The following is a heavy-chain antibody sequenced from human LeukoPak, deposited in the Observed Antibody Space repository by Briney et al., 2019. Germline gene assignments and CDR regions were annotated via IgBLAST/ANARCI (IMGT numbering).Heavy chain of an antibody. CDR3: ARDLKIVGATDAFDI. CDR2: INPNSGGT. CDR1: GYTFTGYY. V-gene: IGHV1-2*02. Sequence: GASVKVSCKASGYTFTGYYMHWVRQAPGQGLEWMGWINPNSGGTNYAQKFQGRVTMTGDTSISTAYMELSRLRSDDTAVYYCARDLKIVGATDAFDIWGQGTMVTVSS. D-gene: IGHD1-26*01. J-gene: IGHJ3*02.